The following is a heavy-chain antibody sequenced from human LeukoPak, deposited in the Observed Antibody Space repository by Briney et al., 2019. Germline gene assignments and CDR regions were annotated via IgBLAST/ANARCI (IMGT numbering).Heavy chain of an antibody. CDR3: AKDGFDYYDSSGYYYFNY. J-gene: IGHJ4*02. D-gene: IGHD3-22*01. CDR1: GFTFSNHA. CDR2: ISGGGVAI. V-gene: IGHV3-23*01. Sequence: GGSLRLSCAASGFTFSNHAMSWVSQAPGKGLQWVSAISGGGVAIYYADSVKGRFTISRDNSKNTLYPQMNSLRAEDTAVYYCAKDGFDYYDSSGYYYFNYWGQGTLVTVSS.